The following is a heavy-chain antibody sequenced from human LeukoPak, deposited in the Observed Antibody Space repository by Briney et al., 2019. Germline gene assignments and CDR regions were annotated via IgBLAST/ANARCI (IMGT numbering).Heavy chain of an antibody. CDR3: ARSYDFWWGTYFDY. CDR2: FYTSGST. V-gene: IGHV4-61*09. J-gene: IGHJ4*02. Sequence: SETLSLTCTVSGDSISSDTYYWSWIPQPAGKVLEWIGHFYTSGSTNYSPSLKSRVTISVDTSKNQFSLKLSSVTAADTAVYYCARSYDFWWGTYFDYWGQGTLVTVSS. CDR1: GDSISSDTYY. D-gene: IGHD3-3*01.